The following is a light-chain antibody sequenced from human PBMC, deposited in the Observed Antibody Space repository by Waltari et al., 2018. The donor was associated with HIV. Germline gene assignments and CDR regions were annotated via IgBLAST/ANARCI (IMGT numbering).Light chain of an antibody. V-gene: IGLV2-11*01. J-gene: IGLJ2*01. Sequence: QSALTQPRSVSGSPGQSVTISCTGTSSDVGGYNYVSWYQQHPGKAPKFMIYDVNKRPSGVPDRFSGSKSGNTASRTISGLQAEDEADYDCCSYADNYPVVFGGGTKLTVL. CDR3: CSYADNYPVV. CDR2: DVN. CDR1: SSDVGGYNY.